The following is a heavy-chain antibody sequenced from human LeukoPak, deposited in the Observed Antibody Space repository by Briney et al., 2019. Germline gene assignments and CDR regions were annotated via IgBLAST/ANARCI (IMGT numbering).Heavy chain of an antibody. CDR3: AKDPHYYGSGTYPGY. Sequence: PGGSLRLSCAASGFTFSSYAMSWARQAPGKGLEWVSAISGSGGGTYYADSVKGRFTISRDNSKNTLYLQMNSLRAEDTAVYYCAKDPHYYGSGTYPGYWGQGTLVTVSS. CDR1: GFTFSSYA. CDR2: ISGSGGGT. V-gene: IGHV3-23*01. D-gene: IGHD3-10*01. J-gene: IGHJ4*02.